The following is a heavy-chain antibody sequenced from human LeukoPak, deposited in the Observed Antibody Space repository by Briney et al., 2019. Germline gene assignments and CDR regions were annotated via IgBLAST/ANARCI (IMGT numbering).Heavy chain of an antibody. CDR2: IYGIDSTI. CDR1: GFTFSDYY. CDR3: ARDAYYYDSSSYYRNAFDI. V-gene: IGHV3-11*01. D-gene: IGHD3-22*01. Sequence: GGSLRLSCAASGFTFSDYYMSWIRQAPGKGLEWLSYIYGIDSTISYAASVKGRFTISRDDAKNSLYLQMNSLRAEDTAVYYCARDAYYYDSSSYYRNAFDIWGQGTVVTVSS. J-gene: IGHJ3*02.